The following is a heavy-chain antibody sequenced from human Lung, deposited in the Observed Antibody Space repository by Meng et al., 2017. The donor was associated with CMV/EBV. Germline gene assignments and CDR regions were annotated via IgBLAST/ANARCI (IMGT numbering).Heavy chain of an antibody. J-gene: IGHJ1*01. CDR1: GDSITNHNW. CDR3: LRRSGGSV. V-gene: IGHV4-4*02. CDR2: IPHRGSS. D-gene: IGHD3-10*01. Sequence: QVPLRESGPARVKPSETLSLTCAVPGDSITNHNWWAWVRQPPGKGLEWIGEIPHRGSSAYNPSLKSRVSMSIDKSKNQFSLKLTSVTAADTAVYHCLRRSGGSVWGQGTLVTVSS.